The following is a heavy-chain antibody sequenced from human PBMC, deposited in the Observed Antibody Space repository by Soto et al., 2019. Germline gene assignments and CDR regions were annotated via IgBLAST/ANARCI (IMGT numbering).Heavy chain of an antibody. Sequence: GGSLRLSCSASGFTFNHYVMHWVRQAPGKGLEYVSAISTDGGSTYYADSVKGRFTISRDNSKNTLYLQMSSLRTEDTAVYYCVKDGQWLVWGQGTLVTVSS. J-gene: IGHJ4*02. V-gene: IGHV3-64D*08. D-gene: IGHD6-19*01. CDR3: VKDGQWLV. CDR1: GFTFNHYV. CDR2: ISTDGGST.